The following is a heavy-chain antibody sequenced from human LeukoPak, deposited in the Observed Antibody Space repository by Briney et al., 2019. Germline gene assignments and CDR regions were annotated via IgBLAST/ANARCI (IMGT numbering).Heavy chain of an antibody. Sequence: ASVKASCKASGYTFTSYAMHWVRQAPGQRLEWMGWINAGNGNTKYSQKFQGRVTITRDTSASTAYMELSSLRSEDTAVYYCARDLYGDYDYYYYGMDVWGKGTTVTVSS. CDR2: INAGNGNT. J-gene: IGHJ6*04. CDR1: GYTFTSYA. D-gene: IGHD4-17*01. CDR3: ARDLYGDYDYYYYGMDV. V-gene: IGHV1-3*01.